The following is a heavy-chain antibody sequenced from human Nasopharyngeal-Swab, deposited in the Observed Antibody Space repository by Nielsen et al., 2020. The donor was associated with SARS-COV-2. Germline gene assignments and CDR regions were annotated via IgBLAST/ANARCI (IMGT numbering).Heavy chain of an antibody. D-gene: IGHD4-17*01. J-gene: IGHJ4*02. CDR1: GYTFTSYD. Sequence: ASVKVSCKASGYTFTSYDINWVRQATGQGLEWMGWMNPNSGNTGYAQKFQGRVTITADKSTSTAYMELSSLRSEDTAVYYCARATTVTNYFDYWGQGTLVTVSS. V-gene: IGHV1-8*01. CDR3: ARATTVTNYFDY. CDR2: MNPNSGNT.